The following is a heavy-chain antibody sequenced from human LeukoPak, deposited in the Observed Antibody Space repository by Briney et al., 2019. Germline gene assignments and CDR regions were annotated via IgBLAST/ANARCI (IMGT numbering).Heavy chain of an antibody. V-gene: IGHV3-74*01. CDR3: ARGADSGYSSDN. CDR1: GFTFSNYW. Sequence: PGRSLRLSCAASGFTFSNYWMHWVRQDPGKGLVWVSRINSDGRSTNYADSVKGRFTSSRDNAKNTLYLQMNSLRAEDTAVYYCARGADSGYSSDNWGQGTLVSVSS. CDR2: INSDGRST. D-gene: IGHD3-9*01. J-gene: IGHJ4*02.